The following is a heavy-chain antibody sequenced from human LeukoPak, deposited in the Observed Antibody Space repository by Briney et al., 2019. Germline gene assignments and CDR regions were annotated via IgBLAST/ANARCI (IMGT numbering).Heavy chain of an antibody. CDR2: INHSGST. CDR3: ARLGPFYYYYYMDV. Sequence: SETLSLTCGVSGGSISSSYYWSWIRQPPGKGLEWIGEINHSGSTNYNPSLKSRVTISVDTSKNQFSLKLSSVTAADTAVYYCARLGPFYYYYYMDVWGKGTTVTISS. V-gene: IGHV4-34*01. CDR1: GGSISSSYY. J-gene: IGHJ6*03.